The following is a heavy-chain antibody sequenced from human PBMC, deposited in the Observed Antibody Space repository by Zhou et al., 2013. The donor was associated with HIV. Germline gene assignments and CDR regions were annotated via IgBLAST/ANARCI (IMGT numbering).Heavy chain of an antibody. CDR1: GDSISRHY. V-gene: IGHV4-59*11. CDR2: IHYSGST. Sequence: QVQLQESGPGLVKPSEALSLTCTVSGDSISRHYWTWIRQSPGKGLEWIGYIHYSGSTTYNPSLKSRVTISVGTSKNQFSLKLSSVTAADTAVYYCASSPRRHIATSFDYWGQGTLVTVSS. D-gene: IGHD6-13*01. J-gene: IGHJ4*02. CDR3: ASSPRRHIATSFDY.